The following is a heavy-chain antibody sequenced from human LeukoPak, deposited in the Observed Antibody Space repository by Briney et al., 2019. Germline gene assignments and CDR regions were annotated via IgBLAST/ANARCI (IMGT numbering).Heavy chain of an antibody. D-gene: IGHD1-1*01. CDR2: ISGDGGST. J-gene: IGHJ4*02. CDR1: GFTFDDYV. Sequence: GGSLRHSCAASGFTFDDYVMHWVRQAPARGLEWVSLISGDGGSTYYADSLKGRFTISRDNSKNSLYLQMNSLRTEDTALNYCAKDYIFGTTSVDFDYWAREPWSPSPQ. V-gene: IGHV3-43*02. CDR3: AKDYIFGTTSVDFDY.